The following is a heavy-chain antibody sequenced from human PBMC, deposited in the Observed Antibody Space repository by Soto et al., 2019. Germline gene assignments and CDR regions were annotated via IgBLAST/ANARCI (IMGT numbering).Heavy chain of an antibody. CDR3: ARRLTGSSSSQYHYYYYAMDV. D-gene: IGHD6-6*01. J-gene: IGHJ6*02. CDR1: GGSISSSSYY. Sequence: PSETLSLTCTVSGGSISSSSYYWGWIRQPPGKGLEWIGSIYYSGSTYYNPSLKSRVTISVDTSKNQFSLKLSSVTAADTAVYYCARRLTGSSSSQYHYYYYAMDVWGQGTTVTVSS. CDR2: IYYSGST. V-gene: IGHV4-39*01.